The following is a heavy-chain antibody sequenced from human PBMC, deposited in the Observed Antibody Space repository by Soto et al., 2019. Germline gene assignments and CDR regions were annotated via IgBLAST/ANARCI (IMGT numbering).Heavy chain of an antibody. V-gene: IGHV1-18*01. CDR2: ISAYNGNT. CDR3: ARTLEWVVNYYYYMDV. Sequence: GASVKVSCKASGYTFTSYGISWVRQAPGQGLEWMGWISAYNGNTNYAQKLQGRVTMTTDTSTSTAYMELRSLRSDDTAVYYCARTLEWVVNYYYYMDVWGKGTTVTVSS. D-gene: IGHD6-19*01. CDR1: GYTFTSYG. J-gene: IGHJ6*03.